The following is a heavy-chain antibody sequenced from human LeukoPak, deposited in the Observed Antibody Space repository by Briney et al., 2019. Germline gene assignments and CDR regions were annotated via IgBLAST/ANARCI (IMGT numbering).Heavy chain of an antibody. Sequence: GSLRLSCAASGFTFYSYGMSWVRQPPGKGLEWIGEINHSGSTNYNPSLKSRVTISVDTSKNQFSLKLSSVTAADTAVYYCARRRDSGAFDIWGQGTMVTVSS. V-gene: IGHV4-34*01. J-gene: IGHJ3*02. CDR3: ARRRDSGAFDI. CDR2: INHSGST. D-gene: IGHD2-15*01. CDR1: GFTFYSYG.